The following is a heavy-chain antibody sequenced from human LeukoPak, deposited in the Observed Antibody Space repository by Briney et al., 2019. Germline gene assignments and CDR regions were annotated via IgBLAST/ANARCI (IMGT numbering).Heavy chain of an antibody. D-gene: IGHD2-15*01. V-gene: IGHV3-23*01. J-gene: IGHJ3*01. CDR1: GFTFCSYA. CDR2: ICGSGGST. Sequence: GGSLRLSFAAPGFTFCSYAISWGRQAPGKGAQWGSAICGSGGSTHYADSVKGRFTISRDNSKNTLCLQMNSLTAEDTAVYYCTKETVVVVAATPDAFDFWGQGTMVTVSS. CDR3: TKETVVVVAATPDAFDF.